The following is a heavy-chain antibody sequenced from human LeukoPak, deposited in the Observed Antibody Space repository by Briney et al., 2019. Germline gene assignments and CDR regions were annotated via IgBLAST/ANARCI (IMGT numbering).Heavy chain of an antibody. D-gene: IGHD1-26*01. J-gene: IGHJ6*03. CDR1: GGSISSGGYY. Sequence: SQTLSLTCTVSGGSISSGGYYWSWIRQPPGKGLEWIGYIYHSGSTYYNPSLKSRVTISADKSKNQVSLKLTSVTAADTAVYYCARLSVIVGAALEYYYYYMDVWGQGTTVTVSS. CDR3: ARLSVIVGAALEYYYYYMDV. CDR2: IYHSGST. V-gene: IGHV4-30-2*01.